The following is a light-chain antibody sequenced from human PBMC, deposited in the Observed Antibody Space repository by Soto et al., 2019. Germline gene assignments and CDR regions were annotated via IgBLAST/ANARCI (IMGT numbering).Light chain of an antibody. V-gene: IGLV2-14*01. CDR3: SSYTSSSPWV. Sequence: QSALTQPASVSGSPGQSITISCTGTSSDVGGYKYVSWYQQYPGKAPKLMMYEVSNRPSGVSNRFSGSKSGTTASLTISGLQAEDEADYYCSSYTSSSPWVFGTGTKLTVL. CDR1: SSDVGGYKY. CDR2: EVS. J-gene: IGLJ1*01.